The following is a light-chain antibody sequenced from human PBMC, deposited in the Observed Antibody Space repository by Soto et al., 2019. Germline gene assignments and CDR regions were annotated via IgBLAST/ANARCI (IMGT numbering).Light chain of an antibody. CDR3: QQLNSYPQT. Sequence: DIQMTQSPSSLSASVGDRVTMACRASEDIRNDLGWYQQKPGKAPKLLVYSASTLQSGVPSRFSGSGSGPDFTLTISSLQPEDSATYFCQQLNSYPQTFGQGTRLEIK. CDR1: EDIRND. J-gene: IGKJ5*01. CDR2: SAS. V-gene: IGKV1-17*01.